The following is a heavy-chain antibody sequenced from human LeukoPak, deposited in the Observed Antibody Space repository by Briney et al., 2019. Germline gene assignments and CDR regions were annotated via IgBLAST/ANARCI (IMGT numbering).Heavy chain of an antibody. CDR3: ARDQEGFDY. Sequence: ASVKVSCKASGYTFTSNYIHWVRQAPGQGLEWMGMIYPRDGSTSYAQKFQGRVTVTRDTSSSTVHMELSGLRSEDTAVYYCARDQEGFDYWGQGTLVTVSS. CDR2: IYPRDGST. J-gene: IGHJ4*02. CDR1: GYTFTSNY. V-gene: IGHV1-46*01.